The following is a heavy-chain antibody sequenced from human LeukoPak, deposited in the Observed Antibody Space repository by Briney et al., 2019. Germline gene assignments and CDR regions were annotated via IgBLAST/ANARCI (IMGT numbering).Heavy chain of an antibody. V-gene: IGHV3-48*03. CDR1: GFTFSSYE. CDR3: ARGLIGSSWTFDY. D-gene: IGHD6-13*01. Sequence: GGSLRLSCAASGFTFSSYEMNWVRQAPGKGLEWVSYISSSGSTIYYADSVKGRFAISRDNAKNSLYLQMNSLRAEDTAVYYCARGLIGSSWTFDYWGQGTLVTVSS. CDR2: ISSSGSTI. J-gene: IGHJ4*02.